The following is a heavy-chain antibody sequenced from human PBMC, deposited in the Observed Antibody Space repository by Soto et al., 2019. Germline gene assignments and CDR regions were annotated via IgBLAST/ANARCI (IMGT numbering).Heavy chain of an antibody. V-gene: IGHV1-3*01. CDR1: GYTFTSYA. D-gene: IGHD3-10*01. CDR2: INAGNGNT. CDR3: ARVGERITIVRGVRLHYYRIAV. Sequence: SVQVCCKASGYTFTSYAMHWVRQAPGQRLEWMGWINAGNGNTKYSQKFQGRVTITRDTSASTAYMELSSLRSEDTAVYYCARVGERITIVRGVRLHYYRIAVRGQRTTVTVSS. J-gene: IGHJ6*02.